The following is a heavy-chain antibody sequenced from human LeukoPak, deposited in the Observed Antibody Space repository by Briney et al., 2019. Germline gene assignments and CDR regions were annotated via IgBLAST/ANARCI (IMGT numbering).Heavy chain of an antibody. Sequence: YIFSSGRPRYHPSLKSRVPISVDTSKNPFSLKLSSVTAADTAVYYCARGADNWNDVGHFDYWGQGTLVTVSS. CDR2: IFSSGRP. J-gene: IGHJ4*02. V-gene: IGHV4-59*12. CDR3: ARGADNWNDVGHFDY. D-gene: IGHD1-20*01.